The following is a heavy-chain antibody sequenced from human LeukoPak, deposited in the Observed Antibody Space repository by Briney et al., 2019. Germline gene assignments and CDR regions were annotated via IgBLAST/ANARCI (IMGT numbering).Heavy chain of an antibody. CDR2: ISYAGTNK. CDR1: GFTFSSYV. V-gene: IGHV3-30*04. D-gene: IGHD3-22*01. CDR3: ARDLYRIVVVPHYFDY. J-gene: IGHJ4*02. Sequence: PGGSLRLSCAASGFTFSSYVMNWVRQAPGKGLEWVAVISYAGTNKYYADSVKGRFTISRDNSKNTLYLQMNSLRAEDTAVYYCARDLYRIVVVPHYFDYWGQGTLVTVSS.